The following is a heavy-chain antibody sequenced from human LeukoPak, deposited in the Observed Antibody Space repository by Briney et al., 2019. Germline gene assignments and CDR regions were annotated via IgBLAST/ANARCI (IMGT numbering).Heavy chain of an antibody. Sequence: TGGSLRLSCAASGFTFSDYYMSWIRQAPGKGLEWVSYISSSGSTIYYADSVKGRFTISRDNAKNSLYLQMNSLRAEDTAVYYCARLRFVAASGVSPFDYWGQGTLVTVSS. D-gene: IGHD2-8*02. V-gene: IGHV3-11*04. J-gene: IGHJ4*02. CDR1: GFTFSDYY. CDR3: ARLRFVAASGVSPFDY. CDR2: ISSSGSTI.